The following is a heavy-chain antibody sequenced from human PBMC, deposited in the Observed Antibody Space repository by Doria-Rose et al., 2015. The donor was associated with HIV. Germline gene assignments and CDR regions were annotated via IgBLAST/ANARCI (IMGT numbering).Heavy chain of an antibody. J-gene: IGHJ4*02. CDR2: VSSSSEYI. CDR3: ARDHCDSGGYYSD. Sequence: LPLVQSGGGLVQPGGSLRLSCAASGFTFSRYSLNWVRQAPGKGLEWVSSVSSSSEYIYYVDSVQGRFTISRDNAKNSVYLQMNSLRTEDTAVYYCARDHCDSGGYYSDWCQGTLVTVSS. CDR1: GFTFSRYS. V-gene: IGHV3-21*03. D-gene: IGHD3-22*01.